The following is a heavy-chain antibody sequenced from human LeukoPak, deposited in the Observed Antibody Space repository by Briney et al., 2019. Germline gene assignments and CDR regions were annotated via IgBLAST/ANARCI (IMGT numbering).Heavy chain of an antibody. V-gene: IGHV3-74*01. D-gene: IGHD1-1*01. Sequence: SGGSLRLSCAASGFTFSSYSMNWVRQAPGKGLVWVSRINSDGSSTSYADSVKGRFTISRDNAKNTLYLQMNSLRAEDTAVYYCARDRGERPFDYWGQGTLVTVSS. CDR1: GFTFSSYS. CDR3: ARDRGERPFDY. CDR2: INSDGSST. J-gene: IGHJ4*02.